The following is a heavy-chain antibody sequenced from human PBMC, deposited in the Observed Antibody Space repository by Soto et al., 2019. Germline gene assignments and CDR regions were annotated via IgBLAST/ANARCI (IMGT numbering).Heavy chain of an antibody. CDR2: IYHNGRT. J-gene: IGHJ4*02. CDR3: ARGGRFNNCEGGFDY. Sequence: QVQLQESGPGLVNPSGTLSLTCAVSGGSISVSNWWNWVRQPPGKGLEWIGEIYHNGRTNYNPSRRGRVSMSVDESKNQFSLNLNSVTAADTAVYYCARGGRFNNCEGGFDYWGQGTLVTVSS. CDR1: GGSISVSNW. D-gene: IGHD1-1*01. V-gene: IGHV4-4*02.